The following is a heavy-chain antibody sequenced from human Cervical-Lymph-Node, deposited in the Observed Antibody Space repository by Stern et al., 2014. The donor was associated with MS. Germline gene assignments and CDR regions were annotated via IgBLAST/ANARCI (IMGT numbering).Heavy chain of an antibody. V-gene: IGHV1-69*01. Sequence: VQLVESGAEVKKPGSSVKVSCKASGVTFNSYAISWVRQAPGQGREWMGGIIPIFGTANYAQKFQGRVTITADESTSTAYMELSSLRSEDTAVYYCARGELKEGLVRGMDVWGQGTTVTVSS. CDR3: ARGELKEGLVRGMDV. CDR1: GVTFNSYA. D-gene: IGHD1-26*01. J-gene: IGHJ6*02. CDR2: IIPIFGTA.